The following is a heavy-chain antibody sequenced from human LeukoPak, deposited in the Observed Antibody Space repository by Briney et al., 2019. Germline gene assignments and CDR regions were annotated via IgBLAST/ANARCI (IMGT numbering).Heavy chain of an antibody. Sequence: GSLRLSCAASGFTFSSYGMHWVRQAPGKGLEWVAVISYDGSNKYYADSVKGRFTISRDNSKNTLYLQMNSLRAEDTAVYYCARASYYYDSSGYLALYYYYGMDVWGQGTTVTVSS. CDR1: GFTFSSYG. CDR2: ISYDGSNK. CDR3: ARASYYYDSSGYLALYYYYGMDV. V-gene: IGHV3-30*03. J-gene: IGHJ6*02. D-gene: IGHD3-22*01.